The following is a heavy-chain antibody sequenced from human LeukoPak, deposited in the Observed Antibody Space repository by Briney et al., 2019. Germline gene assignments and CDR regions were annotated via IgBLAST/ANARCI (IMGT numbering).Heavy chain of an antibody. V-gene: IGHV1-8*03. CDR2: MNPNSGNT. D-gene: IGHD4-11*01. CDR1: GYTFTNYD. J-gene: IGHJ4*02. CDR3: ARGPGKRVSNSPNFDS. Sequence: ASVKVSCKASGYTFTNYDINWVRQATGQGLEGMGYMNPNSGNTGYAQKLQDRVTITSDTSISTAYMELRSLRSHETAVYYCARGPGKRVSNSPNFDSSGQRAPGSVSS.